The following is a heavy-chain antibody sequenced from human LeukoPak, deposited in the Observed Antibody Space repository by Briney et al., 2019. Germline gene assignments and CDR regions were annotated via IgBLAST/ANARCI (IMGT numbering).Heavy chain of an antibody. Sequence: PSETLSLTCTVSGGSISSSSYYWGWIRQPPGKGLEWIGSLYYCGNTYYNPSLKSRLTISVDTSKNQFSLNPSSVTAADTAVFYCARHRGVADYDFWSGYSYWYFDLWGRGTLVTVSS. CDR2: LYYCGNT. V-gene: IGHV4-39*01. D-gene: IGHD3-3*01. CDR1: GGSISSSSYY. CDR3: ARHRGVADYDFWSGYSYWYFDL. J-gene: IGHJ2*01.